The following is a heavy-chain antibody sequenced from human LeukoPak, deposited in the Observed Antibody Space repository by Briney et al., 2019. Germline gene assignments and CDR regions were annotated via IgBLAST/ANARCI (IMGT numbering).Heavy chain of an antibody. J-gene: IGHJ6*03. V-gene: IGHV1-18*01. Sequence: ASVSVSCKASGYTFVNFGLIWVRQAPGQGLEWMGWISPENGDTNYAQTFQDRVTMTTDTSTNTAYMELRSLTSDDTAVYFCARVFVYYYFYMDVWGEGTTVIISS. CDR1: GYTFVNFG. CDR3: ARVFVYYYFYMDV. D-gene: IGHD3/OR15-3a*01. CDR2: ISPENGDT.